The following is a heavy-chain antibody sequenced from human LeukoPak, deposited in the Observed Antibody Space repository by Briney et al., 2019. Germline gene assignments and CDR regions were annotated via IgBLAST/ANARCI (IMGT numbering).Heavy chain of an antibody. J-gene: IGHJ5*02. Sequence: SETLSLTCNVSGGSISSDDYYWSWIRQPPGKGLEWIGYIYYSGSTYYNPSLKSRVTISVDTSKNQLSLKLSSLTAADTAVYYCARHEYSGSYYGLSWFDPWGQGTLVTVSS. V-gene: IGHV4-39*01. CDR3: ARHEYSGSYYGLSWFDP. CDR2: IYYSGST. CDR1: GGSISSDDYY. D-gene: IGHD1-26*01.